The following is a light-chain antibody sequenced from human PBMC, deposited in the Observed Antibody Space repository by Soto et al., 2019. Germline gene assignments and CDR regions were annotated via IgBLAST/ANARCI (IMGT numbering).Light chain of an antibody. CDR2: HAS. V-gene: IGKV3-20*01. CDR1: QVVSSSY. J-gene: IGKJ2*01. Sequence: EIVLTQSPGTLSLSPGESATLSCRANQVVSSSYLAWYQQTPGQAPRLLIYHASDRAIGIPDRFSGSGSGTDFTLTITRLEPEDFALFYCQQYGTFPFSFGQGTKLEIK. CDR3: QQYGTFPFS.